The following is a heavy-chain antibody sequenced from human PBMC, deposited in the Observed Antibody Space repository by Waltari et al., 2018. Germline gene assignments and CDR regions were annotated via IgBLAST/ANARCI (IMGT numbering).Heavy chain of an antibody. D-gene: IGHD5-12*01. CDR2: INPNSGGT. V-gene: IGHV1-2*04. J-gene: IGHJ4*02. CDR1: GYTFTGYY. CDR3: ARDAFGYSGYELDY. Sequence: QVQLVQSGAEVKKPGASVKVSCKASGYTFTGYYMHWVPPAPGQGLEWMGWINPNSGGTNYAQKFQGWVTMTRDTSISTAYMELSRLRSDDTAVYYCARDAFGYSGYELDYWGQGTLVTVSS.